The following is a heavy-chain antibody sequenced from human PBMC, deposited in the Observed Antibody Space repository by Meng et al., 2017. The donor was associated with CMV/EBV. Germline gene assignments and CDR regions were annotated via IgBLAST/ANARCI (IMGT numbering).Heavy chain of an antibody. Sequence: GESLKISCVASGFTFSSYWMSWVRQAPGKGLEWVANIKQDGSEKYYVDSVKGRFTISRDNAKNSLYLQMNSLRAEDTAVYYCARDRIGSIDYWGQGTLVTVSS. V-gene: IGHV3-7*01. D-gene: IGHD3-16*01. J-gene: IGHJ4*02. CDR2: IKQDGSEK. CDR1: GFTFSSYW. CDR3: ARDRIGSIDY.